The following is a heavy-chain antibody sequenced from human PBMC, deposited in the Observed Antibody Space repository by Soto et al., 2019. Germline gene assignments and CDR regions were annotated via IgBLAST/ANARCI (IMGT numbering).Heavy chain of an antibody. J-gene: IGHJ4*02. D-gene: IGHD3-22*01. CDR1: GITFTKYW. Sequence: GGSLRLSCAASGITFTKYWIHWVRQAPGKGPVWVSRINRDGTITSYADSVMGRFSISRDNANTVYLQMNSLRAEDTAAYYCSLHKRDSNGYYVNDYWGQGTLVTVSS. V-gene: IGHV3-74*01. CDR2: INRDGTIT. CDR3: SLHKRDSNGYYVNDY.